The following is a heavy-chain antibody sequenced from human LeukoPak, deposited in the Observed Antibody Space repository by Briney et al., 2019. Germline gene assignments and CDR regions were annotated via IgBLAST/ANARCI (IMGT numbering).Heavy chain of an antibody. CDR2: ISAGGDTI. Sequence: GGSLRLSCAASGFTFNSHAMSWVRQTPGKGLEWVSSISAGGDTIHYTDSVKGRFTISRDNSKNTLYLQMNSLRAEDTAVYYCAKDIVVVPAAGNWFDPWGQGSLVTVSS. D-gene: IGHD2-2*01. J-gene: IGHJ5*02. V-gene: IGHV3-23*01. CDR3: AKDIVVVPAAGNWFDP. CDR1: GFTFNSHA.